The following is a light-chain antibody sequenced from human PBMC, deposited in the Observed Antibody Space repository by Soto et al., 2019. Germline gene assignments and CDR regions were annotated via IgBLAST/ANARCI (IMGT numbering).Light chain of an antibody. J-gene: IGKJ2*01. CDR1: QRINSN. Sequence: EILMTQSQATLSLSPGERATLSCRASQRINSNVAWYQQKPGQSPRLLIYGASTRATGVPARFSGSGSGTEFTLTISSLQSEDFAVYFCQQYKNWPPYTFGQGTKLEIK. CDR3: QQYKNWPPYT. CDR2: GAS. V-gene: IGKV3-15*01.